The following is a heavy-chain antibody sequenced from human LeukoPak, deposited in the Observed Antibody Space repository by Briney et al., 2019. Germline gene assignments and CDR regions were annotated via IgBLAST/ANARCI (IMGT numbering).Heavy chain of an antibody. CDR3: AKDISVRASSKTMFDY. Sequence: GGSLRLSCAASGFTFSTYGMSWVRQAPGKGLEWVSGASASGGSTYYADSVKGRFTISRDNSKNTLYLQMNSLRAEDTALYYCAKDISVRASSKTMFDYWGQGTLVTVSS. D-gene: IGHD2-2*01. J-gene: IGHJ4*02. CDR1: GFTFSTYG. V-gene: IGHV3-23*01. CDR2: ASASGGST.